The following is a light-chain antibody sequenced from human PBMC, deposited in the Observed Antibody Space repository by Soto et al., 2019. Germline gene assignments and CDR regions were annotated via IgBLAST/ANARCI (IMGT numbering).Light chain of an antibody. CDR1: QSVSSS. CDR3: LQYNNWWT. Sequence: DMVMTQSPATLSVSPGERATLSCRASQSVSSSLAWYQQKPGRSPRLLIYGASTRAIGIPARFSGSGSGTEFTLTIGSLQSEDFAVYYCLQYNNWWTFGQGTKVDIK. V-gene: IGKV3-15*01. J-gene: IGKJ1*01. CDR2: GAS.